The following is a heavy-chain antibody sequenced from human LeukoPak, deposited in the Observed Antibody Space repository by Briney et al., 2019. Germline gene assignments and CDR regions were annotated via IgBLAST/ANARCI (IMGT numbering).Heavy chain of an antibody. CDR2: IYYSGST. CDR3: ARSRIVGAIAWFDP. D-gene: IGHD1-26*01. Sequence: SETLSLTCTVSGGSISSSSYYWGWIRQPPGKGLEWIGSIYYSGSTYYNPSLKSRVTISVDTSKNQFSLKLSSVTAADTAVYYCARSRIVGAIAWFDPWGQGTLVTVSS. V-gene: IGHV4-39*01. J-gene: IGHJ5*02. CDR1: GGSISSSSYY.